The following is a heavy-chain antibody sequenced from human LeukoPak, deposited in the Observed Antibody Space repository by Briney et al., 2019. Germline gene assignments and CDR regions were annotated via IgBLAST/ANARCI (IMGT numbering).Heavy chain of an antibody. V-gene: IGHV3-21*01. Sequence: GGSLRLSCAASGFTFSSYSMNWVRQAPGKGLEWVSSVSSSSSYIYYADSVKGRFTISRDNAKNSLYLQMNSLRAEDTAVYYCARDQIAAAGSFDYWGQGTLVTVSS. CDR2: VSSSSSYI. J-gene: IGHJ4*02. CDR1: GFTFSSYS. D-gene: IGHD6-13*01. CDR3: ARDQIAAAGSFDY.